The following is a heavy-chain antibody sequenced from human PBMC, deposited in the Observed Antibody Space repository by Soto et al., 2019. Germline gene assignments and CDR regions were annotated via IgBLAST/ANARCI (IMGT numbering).Heavy chain of an antibody. CDR1: GGSISSYY. CDR3: ARDDSRGYYYENFAY. V-gene: IGHV4-59*01. CDR2: IYYSGST. Sequence: SETLSLTCTVSGGSISSYYWSWIRQPPGKGLEWIGYIYYSGSTNYNPSLKSRVTISVDTSKNQFSLKLSSVTAADTAVYYCARDDSRGYYYENFAYWGQGTLVTVSS. D-gene: IGHD3-22*01. J-gene: IGHJ4*02.